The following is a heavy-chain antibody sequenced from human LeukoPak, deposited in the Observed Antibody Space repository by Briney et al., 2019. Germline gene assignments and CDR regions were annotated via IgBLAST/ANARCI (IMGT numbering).Heavy chain of an antibody. D-gene: IGHD1-20*01. CDR1: GGSISSSSCY. CDR3: ARRYNWSPFDY. J-gene: IGHJ4*02. Sequence: SETLSLTCTVSGGSISSSSCYWGRMPPAPGKGLDWIGSIYYSGSTYYNPCLKSRVTISVDTSKNQLSLKLSAVTAADTAVYYCARRYNWSPFDYRGQGNLVTVSS. CDR2: IYYSGST. V-gene: IGHV4-39*01.